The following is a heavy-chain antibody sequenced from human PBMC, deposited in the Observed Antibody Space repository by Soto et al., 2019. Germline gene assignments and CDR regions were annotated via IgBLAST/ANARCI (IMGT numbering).Heavy chain of an antibody. CDR3: ARGPSXGAFDY. CDR2: INTNSGDT. CDR1: GYTFTTYF. J-gene: IGHJ4*02. D-gene: IGHD2-2*01. Sequence: QEHLVQSGAEVKKPGASVKVSCKASGYTFTTYFLHWFRQAPGQGPEWMGWINTNSGDTKYAQNFQGRVTMTRDTSIDTVYMELSRLKSDDTSVYXCARGPSXGAFDYWGQGTLVTVSS. V-gene: IGHV1-2*02.